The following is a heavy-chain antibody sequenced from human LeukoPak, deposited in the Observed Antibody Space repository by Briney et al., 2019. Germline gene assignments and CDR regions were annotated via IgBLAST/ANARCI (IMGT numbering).Heavy chain of an antibody. CDR3: ARASMRGSLYYFDY. J-gene: IGHJ4*02. V-gene: IGHV3-72*01. D-gene: IGHD1-26*01. Sequence: PGGSLRLSCAASGFTFSDHYMDWVRQAPGKGLEWVGRTRNKANSYTTEYAASVKGRFTISRDYSKNSLYLPMNSLKTEDTAVYYCARASMRGSLYYFDYSGQGTLVTVSS. CDR2: TRNKANSYTT. CDR1: GFTFSDHY.